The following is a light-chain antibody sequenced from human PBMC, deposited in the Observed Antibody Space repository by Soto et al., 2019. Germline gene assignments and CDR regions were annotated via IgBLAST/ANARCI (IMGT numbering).Light chain of an antibody. J-gene: IGKJ1*01. V-gene: IGKV1-6*01. CDR2: GAS. CDR1: QGIRND. CDR3: LQDFNYPWS. Sequence: AIPMTQSPSSLSASVGDRVTITCRASQGIRNDLDWYQQKPGKVPKLLIYGASNLQSGVPSRFSGSGSGTIFTLTISSLQPEDFATYYCLQDFNYPWSFGQGTKVEIK.